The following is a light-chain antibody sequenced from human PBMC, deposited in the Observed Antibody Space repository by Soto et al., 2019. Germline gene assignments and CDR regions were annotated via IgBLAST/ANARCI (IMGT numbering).Light chain of an antibody. J-gene: IGLJ3*02. CDR1: SSNIGSNT. CDR2: SNV. V-gene: IGLV1-44*01. CDR3: AAWDGSLNGWV. Sequence: QSVLTQAPSVSGTHGQRVTISCSGSSSNIGSNTVSWYQQVPGTAPKVLIYSNVQRPSGVPDRFSGSKSGTSASLAIGGLQSEDEADYYCAAWDGSLNGWVFGGGTKLTVL.